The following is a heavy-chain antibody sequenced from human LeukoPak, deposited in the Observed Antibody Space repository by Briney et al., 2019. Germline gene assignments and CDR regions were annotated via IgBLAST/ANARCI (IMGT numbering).Heavy chain of an antibody. D-gene: IGHD3-10*01. CDR2: LSAYNGNT. CDR3: AREVTMVRGGPYYYGMDV. V-gene: IGHV1-18*01. Sequence: ASVKVSCKASGYTFTSYGISWVRQAPGQGLAWMGWLSAYNGNTNYAQKLQGRVTMTTGTSTSTAYMELRSLRSDDTAVYYCAREVTMVRGGPYYYGMDVWGQGTTVTVSS. J-gene: IGHJ6*02. CDR1: GYTFTSYG.